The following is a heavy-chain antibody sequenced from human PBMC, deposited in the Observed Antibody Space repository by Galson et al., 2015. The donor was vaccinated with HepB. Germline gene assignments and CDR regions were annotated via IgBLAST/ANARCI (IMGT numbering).Heavy chain of an antibody. CDR1: VYNFRTYG. CDR3: AKESPYCGSPNCRYYYFDS. Sequence: SLRLSCAASVYNFRTYGMSWVRQAPGKGLQWVSTINDSGGNTHYADSVKGRFTISRDNSKNTLYLHMNSLRAEDTAVYYCAKESPYCGSPNCRYYYFDSWGQGILVTVSS. J-gene: IGHJ4*02. D-gene: IGHD2-2*01. V-gene: IGHV3-23*01. CDR2: INDSGGNT.